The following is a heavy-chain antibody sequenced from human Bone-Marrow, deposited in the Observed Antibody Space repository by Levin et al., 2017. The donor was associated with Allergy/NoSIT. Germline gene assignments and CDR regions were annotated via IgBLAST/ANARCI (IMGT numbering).Heavy chain of an antibody. CDR2: IKPDSGDR. CDR3: ARGEDIILKYFLRPLEA. CDR1: GYAFSGYY. J-gene: IGHJ5*02. V-gene: IGHV1-2*02. D-gene: IGHD2-8*01. Sequence: VASVKVSCQASGYAFSGYYIHWLRQAPGQGLEWMGWIKPDSGDRKYAQKFQGRVTMTSDMSTTTVHMELTTLRPDDTGVYYCARGEDIILKYFLRPLEAWGQGTLVTVSS.